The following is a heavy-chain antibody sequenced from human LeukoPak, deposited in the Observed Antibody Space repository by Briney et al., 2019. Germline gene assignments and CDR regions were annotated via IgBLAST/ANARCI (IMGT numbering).Heavy chain of an antibody. CDR2: IYSGGST. D-gene: IGHD6-13*01. CDR1: GFTVSSNY. V-gene: IGHV3-53*01. J-gene: IGHJ4*02. CDR3: AKVVQYTASTGTGLDY. Sequence: PGGSLRLSCAASGFTVSSNYMSWVRQAPGKGLEWVSIIYSGGSTYYADSVKGRFTISRDNSKNTLYLQMNSLRAEDTAVYYCAKVVQYTASTGTGLDYWGQGTLVTVSS.